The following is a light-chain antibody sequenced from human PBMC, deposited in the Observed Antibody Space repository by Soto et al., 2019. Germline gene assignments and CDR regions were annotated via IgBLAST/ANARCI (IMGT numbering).Light chain of an antibody. CDR3: CSYARTSNHSF. V-gene: IGLV2-14*01. CDR2: EVG. CDR1: TSDIGGYDY. Sequence: QPLLTHPASVSRSPGQSITIACTGNTSDIGGYDYVSWYQQRPGKAPKVMIYEVGYRPSGVSNLCSGSKSGNTASLSISGLQAEEGADYYCCSYARTSNHSFFGSGTKVTVL. J-gene: IGLJ1*01.